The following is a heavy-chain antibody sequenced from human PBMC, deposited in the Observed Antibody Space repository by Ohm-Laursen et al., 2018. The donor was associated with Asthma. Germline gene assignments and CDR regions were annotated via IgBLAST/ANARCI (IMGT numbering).Heavy chain of an antibody. Sequence: SQTLSLTCTVSGDSISSGDNYWSWIRQHPGKGLDWIGYIYHTGNTYYNPSLKSRFTISVDTSKNQFSLRLSSVTAADTAVYYCAISLTTPGAFDIWGQGTMITVSS. V-gene: IGHV4-31*03. CDR1: GDSISSGDNY. CDR2: IYHTGNT. J-gene: IGHJ3*02. D-gene: IGHD1/OR15-1a*01. CDR3: AISLTTPGAFDI.